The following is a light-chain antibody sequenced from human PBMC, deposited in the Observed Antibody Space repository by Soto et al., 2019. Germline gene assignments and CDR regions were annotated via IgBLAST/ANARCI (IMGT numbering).Light chain of an antibody. CDR1: QGIRND. CDR2: AAS. CDR3: LQDYNYPRT. Sequence: IHLTQSPSLLSASVGDRVTITFRASQGIRNDLGWYQQKPGKAPKLLIYAASSLQSGVPSRFSGSGSGTDFTLTISSLQPEDFATYYCLQDYNYPRTFGQGTKVDIK. V-gene: IGKV1-6*01. J-gene: IGKJ1*01.